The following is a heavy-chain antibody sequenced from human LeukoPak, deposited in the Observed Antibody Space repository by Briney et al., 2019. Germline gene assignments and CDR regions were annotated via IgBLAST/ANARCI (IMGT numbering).Heavy chain of an antibody. CDR1: GGSISSYY. D-gene: IGHD3-3*01. Sequence: NPSETLSLTCTVSGGSISSYYWSWIRQPPGKGLEWIGYIYYSGSTNYNPSLKSRVTISVDTSKNQFSLKLSSVTAADTAVYYCARFNYDFWSGSLYYFDYGGQGTLSPSPQ. J-gene: IGHJ4*02. CDR2: IYYSGST. V-gene: IGHV4-59*08. CDR3: ARFNYDFWSGSLYYFDY.